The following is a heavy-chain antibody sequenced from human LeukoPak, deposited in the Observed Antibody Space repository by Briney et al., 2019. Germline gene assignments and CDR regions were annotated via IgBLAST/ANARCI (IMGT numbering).Heavy chain of an antibody. D-gene: IGHD6-6*01. CDR2: VYYSGST. Sequence: SETRSLTLTLSDASIISGGYAWSWIRQQPGKGRGRIGYVYYSGSTYDNPTLKSRLTISVDTSKNQFSLTLSSVTAAHTAVYYCARGGVDSSSSGGDYYYYMDVWGKGTTVTVSS. CDR3: ARGGVDSSSSGGDYYYYMDV. V-gene: IGHV4-31*02. J-gene: IGHJ6*03. CDR1: DASIISGGYA.